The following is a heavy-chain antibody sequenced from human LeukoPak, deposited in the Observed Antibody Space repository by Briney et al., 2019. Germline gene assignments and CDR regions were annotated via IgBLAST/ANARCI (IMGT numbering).Heavy chain of an antibody. CDR2: IYTSGST. D-gene: IGHD1-26*01. Sequence: PSETLSLTCTVSGGSISSGSYYWSWIRQPAGKGLEWIGRIYTSGSTNYNPSLKSRVTISVDRSKNQFSLKLSSVTAADTAVYYCARQEGGSQGLFDYWGQGTLVTVSS. J-gene: IGHJ4*02. V-gene: IGHV4-61*02. CDR3: ARQEGGSQGLFDY. CDR1: GGSISSGSYY.